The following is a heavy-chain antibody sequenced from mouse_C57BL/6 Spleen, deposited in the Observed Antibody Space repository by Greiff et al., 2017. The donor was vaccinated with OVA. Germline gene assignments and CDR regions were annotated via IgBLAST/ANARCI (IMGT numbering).Heavy chain of an antibody. V-gene: IGHV1-61*01. CDR1: GYTFTSYW. J-gene: IGHJ2*01. CDR3: ARSANYYGSSLFDY. Sequence: VQLQQPGAELVRPGSSVKLSCKASGYTFTSYWMDWVKQRPGQGLEWIGNIYPSDSETHYNQKFKDKATLTVDKSSSTAYMQLSSLTSEDSAVYYCARSANYYGSSLFDYWGQGTTLTVSS. CDR2: IYPSDSET. D-gene: IGHD1-1*01.